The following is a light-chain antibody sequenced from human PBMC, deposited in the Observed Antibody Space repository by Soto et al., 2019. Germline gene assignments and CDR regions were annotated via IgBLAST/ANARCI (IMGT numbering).Light chain of an antibody. Sequence: QSVLTQPASVSGSTGQSITISCTGTSSDVGSYNLVSWYQQHPGKAPKLMIYEGSKRPSGVSNRFSGSKSGNAASLTISGLQAEDEADYYCCSYEGSGTFVFGTGTKVTVL. J-gene: IGLJ1*01. CDR1: SSDVGSYNL. CDR3: CSYEGSGTFV. V-gene: IGLV2-23*03. CDR2: EGS.